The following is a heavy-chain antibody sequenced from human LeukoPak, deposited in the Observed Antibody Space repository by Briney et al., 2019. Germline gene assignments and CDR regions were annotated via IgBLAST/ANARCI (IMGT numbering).Heavy chain of an antibody. V-gene: IGHV3-23*01. D-gene: IGHD6-13*01. CDR3: AKTRPLDSSSWSHGDY. CDR2: ISGSGDST. CDR1: GFTFSSYA. J-gene: IGHJ4*02. Sequence: GGSLRLSCAAPGFTFSSYAMSWVRQAPGKGLEWVSAISGSGDSTYYGDSVKGRFTISRDNSKNTLYLQMNSLRAEDTAVYYCAKTRPLDSSSWSHGDYWGQGTLVTVSS.